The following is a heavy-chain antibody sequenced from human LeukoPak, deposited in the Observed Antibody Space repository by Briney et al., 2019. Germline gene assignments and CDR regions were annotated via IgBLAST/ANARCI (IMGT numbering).Heavy chain of an antibody. D-gene: IGHD6-13*01. CDR2: ISGSGENT. CDR1: GFTFSSYA. V-gene: IGHV3-23*01. Sequence: GGSLRLSCAASGFTFSSYAMSWVRQAPGKGLEWVSVISGSGENTYYADSVKGRFTISRDNFKNTLYLQMNSLRAEDTAVYYCANGAAAGTPTIGDYWGQGTLVTVSS. J-gene: IGHJ4*02. CDR3: ANGAAAGTPTIGDY.